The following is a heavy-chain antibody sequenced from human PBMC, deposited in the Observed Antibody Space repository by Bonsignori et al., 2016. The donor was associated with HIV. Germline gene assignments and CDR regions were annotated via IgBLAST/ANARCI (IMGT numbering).Heavy chain of an antibody. CDR1: GGSISSYY. V-gene: IGHV4-59*01. Sequence: SETLSLTCTVSGGSISSYYWSWIRQPPGKGLEWIGYIYYSGSTNYNPSLKSRVTISVDTSKNQFSLKLSSVTAADTAVYYCARDEEGPLPQHWGQGTLVTVSS. CDR2: IYYSGST. CDR3: ARDEEGPLPQH. J-gene: IGHJ1*01.